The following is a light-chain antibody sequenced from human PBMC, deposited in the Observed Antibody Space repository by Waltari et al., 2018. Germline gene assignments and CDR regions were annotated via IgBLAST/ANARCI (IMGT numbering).Light chain of an antibody. CDR1: NIGSKR. J-gene: IGLJ2*01. Sequence: YVVTQSPSVSVAPGQTARITCGGNNIGSKRVHWYQQRPGQAPVVVVYDDTDRPPGIPERFSGSKSGNTASLTVSGLQAEDEADYYCTSYAGSNNLPFGGGTKLTVL. CDR2: DDT. V-gene: IGLV3-21*02. CDR3: TSYAGSNNLP.